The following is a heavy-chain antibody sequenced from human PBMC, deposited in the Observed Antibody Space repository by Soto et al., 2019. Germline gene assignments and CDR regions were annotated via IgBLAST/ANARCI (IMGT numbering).Heavy chain of an antibody. CDR2: IIPIFGTA. V-gene: IGHV1-69*13. CDR1: GGTFSSYA. D-gene: IGHD2-8*02. CDR3: ARVWSAIYGMAV. J-gene: IGHJ6*02. Sequence: SVKVSCKASGGTFSSYAISWVRQAPGQGLEWMGGIIPIFGTANYAQKFQGRVTITADESTSTAYLELSSLRYEDTAVYYCARVWSAIYGMAVWGQGTTVTVSS.